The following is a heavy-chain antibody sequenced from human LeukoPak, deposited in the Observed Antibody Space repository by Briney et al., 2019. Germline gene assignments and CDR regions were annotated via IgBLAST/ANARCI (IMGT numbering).Heavy chain of an antibody. J-gene: IGHJ4*02. D-gene: IGHD6-13*01. CDR1: GYSISSGYY. V-gene: IGHV4-4*07. CDR3: ARDPGVYVGY. Sequence: PSETLSLTCTVSGYSISSGYYWGWIRQPAGKGLEWIGRIYTSGSTNYNPSLKSRVTMSVDTSKNQFSLKLSSVTAADTAVYYCARDPGVYVGYWGQGTLVTVSS. CDR2: IYTSGST.